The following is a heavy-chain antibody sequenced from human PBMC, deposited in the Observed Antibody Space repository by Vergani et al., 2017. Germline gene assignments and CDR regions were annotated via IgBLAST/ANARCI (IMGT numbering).Heavy chain of an antibody. V-gene: IGHV3-23*01. D-gene: IGHD6-19*01. CDR1: GGSFSGYY. Sequence: VQLKQWGAGLLKPSETLSLTCAVYGGSFSGYYWSWIRQPPGKGLEWVSAISGSGGSTYYADSVKGRFTISRDNSKNTLYLQMNSLRAEDTAVYYCAKQLSYSSGWYLDYWGQGTLVTVSS. CDR3: AKQLSYSSGWYLDY. J-gene: IGHJ4*02. CDR2: ISGSGGST.